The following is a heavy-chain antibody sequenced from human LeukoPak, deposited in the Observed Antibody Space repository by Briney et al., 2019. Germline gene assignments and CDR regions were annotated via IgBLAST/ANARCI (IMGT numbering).Heavy chain of an antibody. CDR3: AKDPFSCRSSGCHGIDY. CDR2: ISWDGGST. V-gene: IGHV3-43*01. D-gene: IGHD6-19*01. J-gene: IGHJ4*02. Sequence: GGSLRLSCAASGFTFDDYPMHWVRQAPGKGLEWVSLISWDGGSTYYADSVKGRFTISRDNSKNTLYLQMNSLRAEDTALYYCAKDPFSCRSSGCHGIDYWGQGTLVTVSS. CDR1: GFTFDDYP.